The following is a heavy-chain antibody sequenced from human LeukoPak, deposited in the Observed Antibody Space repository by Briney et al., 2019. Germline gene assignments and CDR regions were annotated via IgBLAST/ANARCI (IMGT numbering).Heavy chain of an antibody. CDR2: IYYSGST. CDR3: ARHRGYSYLEDAFDI. J-gene: IGHJ3*02. Sequence: SETLSLTCTVSGGSISSYYWSWIRQPPGNGLEWIGYIYYSGSTNYNPSLKSRVTISVDTSKNQFSLKLSSVTAADTAVYYCARHRGYSYLEDAFDIWGQGTMVTVSS. D-gene: IGHD5-18*01. V-gene: IGHV4-59*08. CDR1: GGSISSYY.